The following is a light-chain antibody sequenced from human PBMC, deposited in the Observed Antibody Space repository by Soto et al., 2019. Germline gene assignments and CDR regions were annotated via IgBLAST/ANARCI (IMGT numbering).Light chain of an antibody. CDR3: SSYTDSSPYV. J-gene: IGLJ1*01. CDR1: SSDVGGYNY. CDR2: DVS. V-gene: IGLV2-14*01. Sequence: QYALTQPASVSGSPGQSITISCTGTSSDVGGYNYVSWYQQHPGKAPKLMIYDVSNRPSGVSNRFSGSKSGNTASLTISGLQAEDEADYYCSSYTDSSPYVFGTGTKLTVL.